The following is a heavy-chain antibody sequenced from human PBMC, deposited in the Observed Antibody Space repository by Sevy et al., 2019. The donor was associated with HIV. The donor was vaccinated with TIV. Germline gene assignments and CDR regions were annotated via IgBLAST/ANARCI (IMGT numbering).Heavy chain of an antibody. CDR1: GFTFSSYV. V-gene: IGHV3-30*04. Sequence: GGSLRLSCAASGFTFSSYVMHWVRQAPGKGLEWVAVISYDGSEKYHADSVKGRFTISRDNSKNTLYLQMNSLRTEDTAVYYCARDQGVLLWFGECPLWGQGTLVTVSS. D-gene: IGHD3-10*01. CDR3: ARDQGVLLWFGECPL. CDR2: ISYDGSEK. J-gene: IGHJ4*02.